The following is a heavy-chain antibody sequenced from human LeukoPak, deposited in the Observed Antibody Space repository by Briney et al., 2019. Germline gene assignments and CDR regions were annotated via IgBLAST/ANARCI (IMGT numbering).Heavy chain of an antibody. CDR2: IYYSGST. CDR3: ARRGRFYGDYDNWFDP. CDR1: GGSISSYY. J-gene: IGHJ5*02. D-gene: IGHD4-17*01. Sequence: SETLSLTCTVSGGSISSYYWSWIQQPPGKGLEWIGYIYYSGSTNYNPSLKSRVTISVDTSKNQFSLKLSSVTAADTAVYYCARRGRFYGDYDNWFDPWGQGTLVTVSS. V-gene: IGHV4-59*08.